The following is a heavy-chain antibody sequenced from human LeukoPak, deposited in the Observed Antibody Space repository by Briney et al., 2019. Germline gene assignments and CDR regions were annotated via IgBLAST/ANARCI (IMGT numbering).Heavy chain of an antibody. Sequence: SETLSLTCKVSGGSISRNYWSWIRQSPGKGLEWIGYIYYSGSTNYNPSLKSRVTISVDTSKNRFSLKLSSVTAADTAVYYCARDGATDYYDSSGYVPFDYWGQGILVTVSS. J-gene: IGHJ4*02. CDR1: GGSISRNY. V-gene: IGHV4-59*01. D-gene: IGHD3-22*01. CDR2: IYYSGST. CDR3: ARDGATDYYDSSGYVPFDY.